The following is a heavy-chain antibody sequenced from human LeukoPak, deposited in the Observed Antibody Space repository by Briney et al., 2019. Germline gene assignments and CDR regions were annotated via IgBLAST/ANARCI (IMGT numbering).Heavy chain of an antibody. J-gene: IGHJ4*02. Sequence: ASVKVSCKASGYTFTSYYMHWVRQAPGQGLEWMGIINPSGGSTNYAQKFQGRVTMTEDTSTDTAYMELSSLRSEDTAVYYCATDRFPGPSDYSNLIPSRYWGQGTLVTVSS. CDR1: GYTFTSYY. CDR2: INPSGGST. CDR3: ATDRFPGPSDYSNLIPSRY. D-gene: IGHD4-11*01. V-gene: IGHV1-46*01.